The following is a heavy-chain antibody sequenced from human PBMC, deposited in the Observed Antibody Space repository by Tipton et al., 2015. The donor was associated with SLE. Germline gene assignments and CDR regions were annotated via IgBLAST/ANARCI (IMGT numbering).Heavy chain of an antibody. V-gene: IGHV4-38-2*02. J-gene: IGHJ6*02. Sequence: TLSLTCTVSGYSISSGYYWGWIRQPPGKGLEWIGSIYHSGSTYYNPSLKSRVTISVATSKNQFSLKLSSVTAADTAVYYCASIDGTAPYYYYGMDVWGQGTTVTVSS. CDR2: IYHSGST. CDR3: ASIDGTAPYYYYGMDV. D-gene: IGHD1-26*01. CDR1: GYSISSGYY.